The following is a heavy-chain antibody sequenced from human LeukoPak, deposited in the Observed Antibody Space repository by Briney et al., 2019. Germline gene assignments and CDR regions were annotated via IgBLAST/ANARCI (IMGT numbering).Heavy chain of an antibody. J-gene: IGHJ4*02. CDR2: IYDSGST. V-gene: IGHV4-59*01. Sequence: SETLSLTCTVSGGSISGYYWNWIRQPPGKGLEWIGYIYDSGSTNYNPPLKSRVTISLDTSKNQFSLRVSSVNAADTAMYYCARARGYPHGPGTGYDYWGQGTLVTVSS. CDR1: GGSISGYY. D-gene: IGHD3/OR15-3a*01. CDR3: ARARGYPHGPGTGYDY.